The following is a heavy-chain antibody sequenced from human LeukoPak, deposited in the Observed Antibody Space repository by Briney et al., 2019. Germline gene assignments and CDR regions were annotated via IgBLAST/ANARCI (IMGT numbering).Heavy chain of an antibody. CDR3: ASLRDEIVVVVAAIDY. CDR1: GGSISCSSYY. Sequence: SETLSLTCTVSGGSISCSSYYWGWIRQPPGKGLEWIGSIYYSGSTYYNPSLKSRVTISVDTSKNQFSLKLSSVTAADTAVYYCASLRDEIVVVVAAIDYWGQGTLVTVSS. J-gene: IGHJ4*02. CDR2: IYYSGST. D-gene: IGHD2-15*01. V-gene: IGHV4-39*01.